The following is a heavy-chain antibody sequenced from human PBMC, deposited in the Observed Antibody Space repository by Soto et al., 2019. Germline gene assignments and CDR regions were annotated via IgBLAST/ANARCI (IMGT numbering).Heavy chain of an antibody. D-gene: IGHD2-2*01. Sequence: GGSMRLSCAASGFTFYDYGMSWVRQAPGKGLEWVSGINWNGGSTGYADSVKGRFTISRDNAKNSLYLQMNSLRAEDTALYYCATLGYCSSTSCYYYYGMDVWGQGTTVTVSS. J-gene: IGHJ6*02. CDR1: GFTFYDYG. V-gene: IGHV3-20*04. CDR2: INWNGGST. CDR3: ATLGYCSSTSCYYYYGMDV.